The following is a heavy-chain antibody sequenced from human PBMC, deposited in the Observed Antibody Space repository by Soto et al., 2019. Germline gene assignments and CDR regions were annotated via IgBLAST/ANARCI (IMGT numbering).Heavy chain of an antibody. V-gene: IGHV1-2*02. CDR2: INPNSGGT. Sequence: ASVKVSCKASGYTFTGCYMHWVRQAPGQGLEWMGWINPNSGGTNYAQKFQGRVTMTRDTSISTAYMELSRLRSDDTAVYYCARTFGGTYYDSSGCHFDYWGQGTLVTVSS. J-gene: IGHJ4*02. CDR3: ARTFGGTYYDSSGCHFDY. CDR1: GYTFTGCY. D-gene: IGHD3-22*01.